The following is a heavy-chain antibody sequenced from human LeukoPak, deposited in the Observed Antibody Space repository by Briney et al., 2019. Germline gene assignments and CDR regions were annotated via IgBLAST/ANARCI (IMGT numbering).Heavy chain of an antibody. CDR2: IYYSGST. D-gene: IGHD2-2*01. Sequence: PSETLSLTCTVSGRSISNYYGSWIRQPPGKGLEWIGYIYYSGSTNYNPSLKSRVTISIDTSKNQFSLKLNSVTAADTAVYYCARGGFVVPAAFVYWGQGTLVTVSS. V-gene: IGHV4-59*01. J-gene: IGHJ4*02. CDR3: ARGGFVVPAAFVY. CDR1: GRSISNYY.